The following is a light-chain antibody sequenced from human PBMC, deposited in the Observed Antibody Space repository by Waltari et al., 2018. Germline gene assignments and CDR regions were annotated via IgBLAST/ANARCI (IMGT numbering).Light chain of an antibody. CDR2: WGS. J-gene: IGKJ4*01. V-gene: IGKV4-1*01. Sequence: DIVMTQSPDSLAVSLGERATINCKSSQSVLYSSNNKNYLAWYQQKPGQPPKLLIYWGSTQESGVPDRFSGSGSGTDFTLTISSLQAEDVAVYYCQQYYSTPLTFGGGTKVEIK. CDR1: QSVLYSSNNKNY. CDR3: QQYYSTPLT.